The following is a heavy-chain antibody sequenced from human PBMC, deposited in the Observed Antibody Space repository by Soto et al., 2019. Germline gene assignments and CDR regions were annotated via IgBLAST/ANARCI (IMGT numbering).Heavy chain of an antibody. CDR1: GGTFSSYT. D-gene: IGHD2-2*01. V-gene: IGHV1-69*02. CDR2: IIPILGIA. Sequence: SVKVSCKASGGTFSSYTISWVRQAPGQGLEWMGRIIPILGIANYAQKFQGRVTITADKSTSTAYMELSSLRSEDTAVYYCARTPYAPDIVVVPAAVYYFDYWGQGTLVTVSS. CDR3: ARTPYAPDIVVVPAAVYYFDY. J-gene: IGHJ4*02.